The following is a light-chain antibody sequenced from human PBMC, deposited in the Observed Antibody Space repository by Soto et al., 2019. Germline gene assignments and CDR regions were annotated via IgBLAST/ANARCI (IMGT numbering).Light chain of an antibody. V-gene: IGLV2-14*01. CDR1: SSDVGAYNY. Sequence: QSALTQPASVSGSLGQSITISCTGTSSDVGAYNYVSWYQQHPGKAPKLMIYEVTNRPPGVSNRFSGSKSGNTASLTISGLQAEDEADYYCSSYTSSSTYVFGTGTKLTVL. CDR3: SSYTSSSTYV. CDR2: EVT. J-gene: IGLJ1*01.